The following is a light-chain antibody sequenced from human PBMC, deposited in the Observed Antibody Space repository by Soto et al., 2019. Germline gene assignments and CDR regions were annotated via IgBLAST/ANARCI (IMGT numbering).Light chain of an antibody. Sequence: DIQMTQSPSSVSASVGDRVTITCRASQGISSWLAWYQRKPGKAPKLLIYAASSLQSGVPSRFSGSVSGTDFNLTISSLKPEDFATYYCHQANSFPITFGQGTRLEIK. CDR1: QGISSW. J-gene: IGKJ5*01. CDR3: HQANSFPIT. CDR2: AAS. V-gene: IGKV1-12*01.